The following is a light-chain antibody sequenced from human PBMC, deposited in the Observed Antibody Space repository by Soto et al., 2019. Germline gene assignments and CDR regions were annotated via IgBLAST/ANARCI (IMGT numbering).Light chain of an antibody. CDR1: QGLGET. CDR3: QRYNNWPLT. Sequence: VMWQSPATLSVSTGEGATLSCRASQGLGETLAWYQHKPGQTHRLLIYDTSTRATGVPARFSGSRSGTEFTLTINGLHSEDFAVYYCQRYNNWPLTFGGGTKVDIK. V-gene: IGKV3-15*01. CDR2: DTS. J-gene: IGKJ4*01.